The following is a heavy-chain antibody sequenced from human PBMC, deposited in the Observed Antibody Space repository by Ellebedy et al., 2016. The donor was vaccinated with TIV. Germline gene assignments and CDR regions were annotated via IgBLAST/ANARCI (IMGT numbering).Heavy chain of an antibody. V-gene: IGHV1-18*01. CDR2: ISVSSGNT. CDR3: ARGNDFLAGP. D-gene: IGHD3-9*01. J-gene: IGHJ5*02. Sequence: AASVKVSCKASGYTFSQYGITWVRQAPGQGLEWMGWISVSSGNTNYAQMLQGRVTMTTDIITSTAYMELRSLRSGDTAVYYCARGNDFLAGPWGQGTLVTVSS. CDR1: GYTFSQYG.